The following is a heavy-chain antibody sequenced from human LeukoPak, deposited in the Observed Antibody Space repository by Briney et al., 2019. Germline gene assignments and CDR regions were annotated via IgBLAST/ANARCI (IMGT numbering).Heavy chain of an antibody. CDR2: MYLSGTT. D-gene: IGHD3-22*01. CDR3: AGLVGRYSSGLYYYYFDY. V-gene: IGHV4-4*02. CDR1: GDSINSLDL. Sequence: SGTLSLTCAVSGDSINSLDLWSWVRQPPGKGLEWIGEMYLSGTTHSNPSVKSRVTISIDKSKNQFFLNLSSVTAADTAVYYCAGLVGRYSSGLYYYYFDYWGQGTLATVSS. J-gene: IGHJ4*02.